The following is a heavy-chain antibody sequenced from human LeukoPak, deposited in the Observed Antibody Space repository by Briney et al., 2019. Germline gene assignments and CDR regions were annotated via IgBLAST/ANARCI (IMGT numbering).Heavy chain of an antibody. CDR2: IYSGGST. V-gene: IGHV3-53*01. J-gene: IGHJ6*03. CDR3: ARPIRDFYYYYYMDV. CDR1: GFTVSSNY. Sequence: GGSLRLSCAASGFTVSSNYMSWVRQAPGKELEWVSVIYSGGSTYYADSVKGRFTISRDNSKNTLYLQMNSLRAEDTAVYYCARPIRDFYYYYYMDVWGKGTTVTVSS. D-gene: IGHD3-10*01.